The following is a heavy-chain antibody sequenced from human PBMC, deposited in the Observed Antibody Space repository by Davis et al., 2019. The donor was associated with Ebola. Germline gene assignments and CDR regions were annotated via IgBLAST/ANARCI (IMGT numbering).Heavy chain of an antibody. CDR3: ARAKIRYSSGWEDY. CDR2: INPHNGNT. D-gene: IGHD6-19*01. J-gene: IGHJ4*02. Sequence: ASVKVSCKTSGYTFTNYGITWVRQAPGQGLEWMGWINPHNGNTNYAQNVQGRVTMTTDTSTSTAYMEVGSLRSDDTAVYYCARAKIRYSSGWEDYWGQGTLVTVSS. V-gene: IGHV1-18*04. CDR1: GYTFTNYG.